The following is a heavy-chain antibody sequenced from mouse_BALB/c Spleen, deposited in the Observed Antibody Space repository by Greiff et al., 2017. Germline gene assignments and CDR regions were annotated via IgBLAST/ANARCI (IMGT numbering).Heavy chain of an antibody. CDR2: ISNGCGST. V-gene: IGHV5-12-2*01. CDR1: GFTFSSYT. J-gene: IGHJ2*01. Sequence: EVMLVESGGGLVQPGGSLKLSCAASGFTFSSYTMSWVRQTPEKRLEWVAYISNGCGSTYYPDTVKGRFTISRDNAKNTLYLQMSSLKSEDTAMYYCARHEGNWWDYWGQGTTLTVSS. D-gene: IGHD2-1*01. CDR3: ARHEGNWWDY.